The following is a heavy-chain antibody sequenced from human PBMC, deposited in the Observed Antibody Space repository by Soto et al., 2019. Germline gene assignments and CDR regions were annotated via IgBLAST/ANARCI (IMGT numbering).Heavy chain of an antibody. CDR1: GSTFTGSY. V-gene: IGHV1-2*02. CDR2: VTPTSGGT. CDR3: ARRVPLLRHGDCGP. J-gene: IGHJ5*02. Sequence: VKVSCKASGSTFTGSYMHWVRQAPVQGLEWMGCVTPTSGGTNYTQKFQGSVTMTRDPSISTAYMELSRLRSDDTAVYYCARRVPLLRHGDCGPWGQGHLVAVAS. D-gene: IGHD2-21*01.